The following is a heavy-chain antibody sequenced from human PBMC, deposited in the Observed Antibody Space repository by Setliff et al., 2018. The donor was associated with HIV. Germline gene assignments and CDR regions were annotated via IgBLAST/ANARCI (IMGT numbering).Heavy chain of an antibody. CDR3: ASGYARGSMTH. V-gene: IGHV1-69*13. D-gene: IGHD6-13*01. CDR1: GGTFSTYA. Sequence: SVKVSCKASGGTFSTYAISWVRQAPGQGLEWMGGIIPIFGTANYDQRFQGRVTITADETTSTAYMELSSLRSEDTAVYYCASGYARGSMTHWGQGTLVTVSS. CDR2: IIPIFGTA. J-gene: IGHJ4*02.